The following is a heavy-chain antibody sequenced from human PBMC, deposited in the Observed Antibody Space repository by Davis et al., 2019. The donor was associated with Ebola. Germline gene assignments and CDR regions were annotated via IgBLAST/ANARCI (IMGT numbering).Heavy chain of an antibody. J-gene: IGHJ6*02. CDR1: GFTFSSYW. Sequence: GESLKISCAASGFTFSSYWMSWVRQAPGKGLEWVANIKQDGSEKYYVDSVKGRFTISRDNAKNSLYLQMNSLRAEDTAVYYCARGYPDIVVVPAATQAYYYGMDVWGQGTTVTVSS. D-gene: IGHD2-2*01. CDR3: ARGYPDIVVVPAATQAYYYGMDV. V-gene: IGHV3-7*03. CDR2: IKQDGSEK.